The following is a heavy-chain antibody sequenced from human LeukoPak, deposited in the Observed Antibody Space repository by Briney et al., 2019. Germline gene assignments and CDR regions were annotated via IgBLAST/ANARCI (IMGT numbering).Heavy chain of an antibody. Sequence: SETLSLTCTVSGGSISSSSYYWGWIRQPPGKGLEWIGSICYSGSTYYNPSLKSRVTISVDTSKNQFSLKLSSVTAADTAVYYCARPGYDADWFDPWGQGTLVTVS. V-gene: IGHV4-39*01. D-gene: IGHD3-9*01. J-gene: IGHJ5*02. CDR1: GGSISSSSYY. CDR3: ARPGYDADWFDP. CDR2: ICYSGST.